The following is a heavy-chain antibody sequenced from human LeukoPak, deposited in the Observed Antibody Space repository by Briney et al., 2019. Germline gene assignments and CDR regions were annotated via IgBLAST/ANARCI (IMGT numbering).Heavy chain of an antibody. CDR1: GYTFTSYY. CDR3: ARGGLPARSWFDP. CDR2: INPSSGRT. D-gene: IGHD3/OR15-3a*01. J-gene: IGHJ5*02. Sequence: GASVKVSCKASGYTFTSYYMNWVRQAPGQGLEWMGIINPSSGRTTYAQKFQGRVTMTRVTSTSTVYMELTSLRSEDTAVFYCARGGLPARSWFDPWGQGTLVTVSS. V-gene: IGHV1-46*01.